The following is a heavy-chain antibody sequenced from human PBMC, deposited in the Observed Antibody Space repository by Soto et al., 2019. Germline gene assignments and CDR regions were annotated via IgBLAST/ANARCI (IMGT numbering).Heavy chain of an antibody. CDR1: GLNFDDFA. D-gene: IGHD3-3*01. CDR2: ITWNSRVL. V-gene: IGHV3-9*01. CDR3: AKGRYDFWSPYYFDS. J-gene: IGHJ4*02. Sequence: GGSLRLSCVVTGLNFDDFAMHWVRQAPGKGLEWVSGITWNSRVLAYADSVKGRFTISRDNARNSLYLQMDSLRDEDTALYYCAKGRYDFWSPYYFDSWGKGTLVTVSS.